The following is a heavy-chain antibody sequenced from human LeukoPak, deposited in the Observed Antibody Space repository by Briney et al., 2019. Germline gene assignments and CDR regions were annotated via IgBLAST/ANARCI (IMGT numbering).Heavy chain of an antibody. V-gene: IGHV3-30*04. CDR1: GFTFSNYA. CDR2: ISYDGSNK. CDR3: ARDEIVLMVYASGGASYYFDY. J-gene: IGHJ4*02. D-gene: IGHD2-8*01. Sequence: GGSLRLSCAASGFTFSNYAMHWVRQAPGKGLEWVAVISYDGSNKYYADSVKGRFTISRDNSKNTLYLQMNSLRAEDTAVYYCARDEIVLMVYASGGASYYFDYWGQGTLVTVSS.